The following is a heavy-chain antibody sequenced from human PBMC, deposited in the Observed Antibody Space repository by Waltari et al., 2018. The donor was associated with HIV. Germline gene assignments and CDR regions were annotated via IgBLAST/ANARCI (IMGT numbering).Heavy chain of an antibody. J-gene: IGHJ4*02. CDR2: IYYRGST. D-gene: IGHD4-17*01. CDR3: ASYGGNSAVDY. Sequence: QVQLQESGPGLVKPSETLSLTCTVSGGSISSYNWSWIRQPPGKGLEWIGYIYYRGSTNYNPSLKSRVTISVDTSKNQFSLKLSSVTAADTAVYYCASYGGNSAVDYWGQGTLVTVSS. V-gene: IGHV4-59*01. CDR1: GGSISSYN.